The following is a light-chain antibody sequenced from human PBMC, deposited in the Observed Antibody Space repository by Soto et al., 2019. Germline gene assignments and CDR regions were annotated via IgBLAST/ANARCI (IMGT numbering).Light chain of an antibody. V-gene: IGLV2-23*01. CDR1: SSDVGSYNL. J-gene: IGLJ2*01. CDR3: CSYAGSSTHVV. CDR2: EGS. Sequence: VLTQPASVSGSPGQSITISCTGTSSDVGSYNLVSWYQQHPGKAPKLMIYEGSERPSGVSNRFSGSKSGNTASLTISGLQAEDEADYYCCSYAGSSTHVVFGGGTKVTVL.